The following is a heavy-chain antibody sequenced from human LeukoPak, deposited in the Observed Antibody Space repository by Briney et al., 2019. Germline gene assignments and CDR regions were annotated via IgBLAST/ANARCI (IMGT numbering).Heavy chain of an antibody. CDR2: ISSGGDS. CDR3: CLYSGNSGPLYFAN. CDR1: GGSISSTNFY. Sequence: PSETLSLTCTVSGGSISSTNFYWGWIRQPPGRGLEWIGTISSGGDSYYIPSLKSRLTISVDTSKNQFSFNLSSVTAADPAVYYCCLYSGNSGPLYFANWGQGTLVTVSS. D-gene: IGHD4-23*01. J-gene: IGHJ4*02. V-gene: IGHV4-39*01.